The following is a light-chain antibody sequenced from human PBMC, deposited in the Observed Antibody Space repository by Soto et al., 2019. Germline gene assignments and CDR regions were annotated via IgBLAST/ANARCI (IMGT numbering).Light chain of an antibody. V-gene: IGKV1-5*01. Sequence: DIQMTQSPSTLSASIGDRVFITGLASQSMTSWLAWDLQISGRAPNLLIYDASSLQSGVPSRFSGSGSVTEFTLTISSLQPDDFATYYCQQYNTYSWTVGQGTK. CDR2: DAS. CDR1: QSMTSW. CDR3: QQYNTYSWT. J-gene: IGKJ1*01.